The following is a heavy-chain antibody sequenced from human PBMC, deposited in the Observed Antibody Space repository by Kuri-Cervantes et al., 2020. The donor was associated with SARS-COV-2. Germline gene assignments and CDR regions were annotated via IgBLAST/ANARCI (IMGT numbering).Heavy chain of an antibody. D-gene: IGHD3-3*01. J-gene: IGHJ5*02. CDR2: IYYSGST. CDR1: GGSISSSSYY. CDR3: ARQMMSSITIFGVVITRNWFDP. V-gene: IGHV4-39*01. Sequence: GSLRLSCTVSGGSISSSSYYWGWIRQPPGKGLEWIGSIYYSGSTYYNPSLKSRVTISVDTSKKQFSLKLSSVTAADTAVYCCARQMMSSITIFGVVITRNWFDPWGQGTLVTVSS.